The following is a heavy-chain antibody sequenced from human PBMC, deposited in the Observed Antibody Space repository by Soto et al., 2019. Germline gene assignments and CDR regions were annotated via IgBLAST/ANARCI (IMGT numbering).Heavy chain of an antibody. V-gene: IGHV3-11*05. CDR1: GFTFSGFY. CDR2: ISTSGTSA. J-gene: IGHJ4*02. CDR3: ARDRGAVTGQYFDY. D-gene: IGHD6-19*01. Sequence: QVQLEESGGGLVKPGGSLRLSCAASGFTFSGFYMSWIRQAPGKGLEYISFISTSGTSANYADSVKGRFIISRDNAKNXXXXXXXXXRAEDTAVYYCARDRGAVTGQYFDYWGQGTLVTVSS.